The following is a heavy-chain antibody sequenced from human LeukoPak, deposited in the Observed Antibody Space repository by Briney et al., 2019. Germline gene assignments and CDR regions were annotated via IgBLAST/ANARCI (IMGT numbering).Heavy chain of an antibody. CDR2: INPNSGGT. Sequence: GASVKVSCKASGYTFTGYYMHWVRQAPGQGLEWMGWINPNSGGTNYAQKFQGRVTMTRDTSISTAYMELSRLRSDDTAVYYCARGYYDSSGYCNDAFDIWGQGTMVTVSS. D-gene: IGHD3-22*01. V-gene: IGHV1-2*02. CDR1: GYTFTGYY. CDR3: ARGYYDSSGYCNDAFDI. J-gene: IGHJ3*02.